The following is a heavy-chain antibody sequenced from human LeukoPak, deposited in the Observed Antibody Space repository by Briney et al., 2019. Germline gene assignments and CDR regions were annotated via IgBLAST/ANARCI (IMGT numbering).Heavy chain of an antibody. D-gene: IGHD2-15*01. J-gene: IGHJ4*02. CDR3: ARARFVVVVAAHFDY. CDR2: INHSGST. V-gene: IGHV4-34*01. CDR1: GGSFSGYY. Sequence: SETLSLTCAVYGGSFSGYYWSWIRRPPGKGLEWIGEINHSGSTNYNPSLKSRVTISVDTSKNQFSLKLSSVTAADTAVYYCARARFVVVVAAHFDYWGQGTLVTVSS.